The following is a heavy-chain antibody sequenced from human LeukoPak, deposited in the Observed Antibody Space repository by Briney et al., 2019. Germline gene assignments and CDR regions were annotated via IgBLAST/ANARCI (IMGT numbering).Heavy chain of an antibody. CDR3: ARDNPQYYYGSGRGAFDI. J-gene: IGHJ3*02. Sequence: SQTLSLTCTVSGDSISSSRHYWSWIRQPAGKGLEWIGRIYASGNTNYNPSLKSRVTISPDTSKNQFSLKLSSVTAADTAVYYCARDNPQYYYGSGRGAFDIWGQGTMVTVSS. D-gene: IGHD3-10*01. CDR1: GDSISSSRHY. V-gene: IGHV4-61*02. CDR2: IYASGNT.